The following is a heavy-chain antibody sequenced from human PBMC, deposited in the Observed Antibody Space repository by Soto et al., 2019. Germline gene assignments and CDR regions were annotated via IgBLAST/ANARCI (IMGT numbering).Heavy chain of an antibody. J-gene: IGHJ6*02. CDR1: GGSFSGYY. Sequence: SETLSLTCAVYGGSFSGYYWSWIRQPPGKGLEWIGEINHSGSTNYNPSLKSRVTISVDTSKNQFSLKLSSVTAADTAVYYCARKIVVVPAAMAADGYYYGRDVWGHGTTVTVSS. CDR2: INHSGST. V-gene: IGHV4-34*01. CDR3: ARKIVVVPAAMAADGYYYGRDV. D-gene: IGHD2-2*01.